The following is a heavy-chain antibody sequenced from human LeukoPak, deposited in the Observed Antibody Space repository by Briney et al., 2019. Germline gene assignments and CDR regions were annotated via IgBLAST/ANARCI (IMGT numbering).Heavy chain of an antibody. Sequence: GRSLRLSCAASGFTFNSYGMHWVRQAPGKGLEWVADIWYDGSKEYYADSVKGRFTISRDNSMNTLYLQMSSLRVEDTAIYYCARGRNYFPIDYWGQGTFVIVSS. J-gene: IGHJ4*02. CDR3: ARGRNYFPIDY. D-gene: IGHD2/OR15-2a*01. CDR2: IWYDGSKE. V-gene: IGHV3-33*01. CDR1: GFTFNSYG.